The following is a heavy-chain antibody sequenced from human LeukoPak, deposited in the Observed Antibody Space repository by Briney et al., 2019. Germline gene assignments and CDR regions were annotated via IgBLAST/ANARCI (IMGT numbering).Heavy chain of an antibody. J-gene: IGHJ4*02. CDR3: ARVVAATGGDY. D-gene: IGHD6-19*01. V-gene: IGHV3-21*01. CDR1: GFTFSSYS. Sequence: PGGSLRLSCAASGFTFSSYSMNWVRQAPGKGLEWVSSITSSSGYIYYADSVRGRLTISRDNAKNSLYLQMNSLRPEDTAVYYSARVVAATGGDYWGQGTLVTVSS. CDR2: ITSSSGYI.